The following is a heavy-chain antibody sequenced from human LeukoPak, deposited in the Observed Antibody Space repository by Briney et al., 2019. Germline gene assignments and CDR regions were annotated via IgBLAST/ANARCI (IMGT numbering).Heavy chain of an antibody. CDR1: GFTFSSYA. V-gene: IGHV3-23*01. D-gene: IGHD1-26*01. CDR2: ISGSGTNT. J-gene: IGHJ4*02. CDR3: AKEYTGTFSPFPSYFDN. Sequence: QPGGSLRLSCAASGFTFSSYAMSWVRQAPGKGLEWVSVISGSGTNTYYADSVKGRFTISRDNSKNTLYLQMNSLRAEDTAIYYCAKEYTGTFSPFPSYFDNWGQGTLVTVSS.